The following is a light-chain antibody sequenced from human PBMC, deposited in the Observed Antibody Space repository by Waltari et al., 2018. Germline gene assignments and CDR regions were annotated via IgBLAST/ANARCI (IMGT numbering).Light chain of an antibody. CDR3: QQYARTPPT. V-gene: IGKV3-20*01. CDR2: GAS. CDR1: QSVHNNY. J-gene: IGKJ4*01. Sequence: IVLTKSPGTLSLFPGERATLSCRASQSVHNNYLAWYQQKPGQAPRLLIYGASTRATAIPDRFSGSGSGTDFTLTISRLEPEDCAVYFCQQYARTPPTFGGGTKVEIK.